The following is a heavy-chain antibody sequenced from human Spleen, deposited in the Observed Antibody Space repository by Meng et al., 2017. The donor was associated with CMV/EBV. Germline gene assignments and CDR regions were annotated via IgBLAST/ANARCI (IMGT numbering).Heavy chain of an antibody. CDR2: ISSSGSTI. J-gene: IGHJ5*02. CDR1: GFTFSSYE. Sequence: GGSLRLSCAASGFTFSSYEMNWVRQTPGKGLEWVSYISSSGSTIYYADSVKGRFTISRDNAKNSLYPQMNSLRAEDTAVYYCARENKERREWLSISWFDPWGQGTLVTVSS. V-gene: IGHV3-48*03. CDR3: ARENKERREWLSISWFDP. D-gene: IGHD3-3*01.